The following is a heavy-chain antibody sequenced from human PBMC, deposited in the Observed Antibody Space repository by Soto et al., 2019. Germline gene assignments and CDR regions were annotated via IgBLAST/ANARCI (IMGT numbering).Heavy chain of an antibody. CDR3: ARGRYCLTRRCFPTWFDS. J-gene: IGHJ5*01. Sequence: SETLSLTCSVSGDSIATVDYFWAWIRQPPGQALEYIGYIYKSATTYYNPSFADRGALSIDTSTSQFSLNVASVPGADTSVYLCARGRYCLTRRCFPTWFDSWGQGTLVHGSP. V-gene: IGHV4-30-4*01. D-gene: IGHD2-15*01. CDR2: IYKSATT. CDR1: GDSIATVDYF.